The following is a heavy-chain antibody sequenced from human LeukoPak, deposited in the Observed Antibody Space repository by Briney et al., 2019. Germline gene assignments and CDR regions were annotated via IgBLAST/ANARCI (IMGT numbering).Heavy chain of an antibody. CDR1: VYTFTCYY. CDR3: ARDLGAYYYDSSGSQPGDAFDI. Sequence: ASVNVSFKASVYTFTCYYMHWVRQAPGQGLEWMGWINPNSGGTNYAQKFQGRVTMTRDTSISTAYMELSRLRSDDTAVYYCARDLGAYYYDSSGSQPGDAFDIWGQGTMVTVSS. V-gene: IGHV1-2*02. J-gene: IGHJ3*02. CDR2: INPNSGGT. D-gene: IGHD3-22*01.